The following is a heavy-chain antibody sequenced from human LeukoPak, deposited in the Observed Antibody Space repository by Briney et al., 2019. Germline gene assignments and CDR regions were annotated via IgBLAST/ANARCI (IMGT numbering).Heavy chain of an antibody. V-gene: IGHV5-51*01. Sequence: GESLKISCKGSGYSFTTYWIGWVRQMPGKGLEWMGTIYPGDSDTRYGPPFQGQVTISADKSVTTAYLQWSSLKASDTAMYYCALGAVRGLHAFDIWGQGTMVTVSS. CDR3: ALGAVRGLHAFDI. CDR1: GYSFTTYW. CDR2: IYPGDSDT. D-gene: IGHD3-10*01. J-gene: IGHJ3*02.